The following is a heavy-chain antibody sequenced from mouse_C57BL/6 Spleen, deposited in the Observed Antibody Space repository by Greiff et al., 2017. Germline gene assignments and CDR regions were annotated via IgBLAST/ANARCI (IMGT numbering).Heavy chain of an antibody. J-gene: IGHJ4*01. CDR3: AKGGGQDYAMDY. CDR2: IWGDGST. Sequence: QVQLKQSGPGLVAPSQSLSITCTGSGFSLTSYGVSWVRQPPGKGLEWLGVIWGDGSTNYHSALISRLSISKANSKSQLFLKLNSLQTYDTATYYCAKGGGQDYAMDYWGQGTSVTVSS. V-gene: IGHV2-3*01. CDR1: GFSLTSYG. D-gene: IGHD3-3*01.